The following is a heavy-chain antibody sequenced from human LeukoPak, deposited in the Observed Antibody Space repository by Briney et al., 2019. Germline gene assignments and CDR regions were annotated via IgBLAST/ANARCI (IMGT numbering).Heavy chain of an antibody. CDR2: VYYSGST. Sequence: SETLSLTCTVSGGSISSGNYYWGWIRQPPGKGLEWIGSVYYSGSTYYNPSLKSRVTISVDTSKNQFSLNLTSVTAADTAVYYCARDTHYSQDCSGDSCYYYYYMDVWGKGTTVTVSS. J-gene: IGHJ6*03. CDR1: GGSISSGNYY. CDR3: ARDTHYSQDCSGDSCYYYYYMDV. V-gene: IGHV4-39*07. D-gene: IGHD2-15*01.